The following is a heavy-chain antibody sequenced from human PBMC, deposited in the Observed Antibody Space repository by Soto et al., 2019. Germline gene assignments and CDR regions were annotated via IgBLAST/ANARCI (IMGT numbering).Heavy chain of an antibody. CDR2: MYYSGLT. CDR1: GEYISSSSHY. J-gene: IGHJ4*02. CDR3: ARRHSIAALQVDS. Sequence: SETLSLTCAVSGEYISSSSHYWGWIRQPPGKGLEWIGSMYYSGLTYYNPSLKSRVTISVDTSKNQFSLKLSSVTAADTAVYYCARRHSIAALQVDSWGQGTLVTVSS. D-gene: IGHD6-6*01. V-gene: IGHV4-39*01.